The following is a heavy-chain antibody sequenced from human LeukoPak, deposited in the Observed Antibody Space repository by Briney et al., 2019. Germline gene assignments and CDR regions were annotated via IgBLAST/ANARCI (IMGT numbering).Heavy chain of an antibody. Sequence: PSETLSLTCTVSGGSINNYYWSWIRQPPGKGLEWIGYIYYSGSTNYNPSLKSRVTISVDTSKNQFSLKLSSVTAADTAVYYCARVVGAALGYWGQGTLVTVSS. CDR1: GGSINNYY. D-gene: IGHD1-26*01. J-gene: IGHJ4*02. V-gene: IGHV4-59*01. CDR2: IYYSGST. CDR3: ARVVGAALGY.